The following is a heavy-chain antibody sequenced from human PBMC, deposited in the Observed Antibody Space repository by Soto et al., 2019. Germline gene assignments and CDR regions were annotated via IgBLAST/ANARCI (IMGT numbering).Heavy chain of an antibody. CDR1: GYILSDYC. CDR3: VRDLRRQWRRLDPESYTGMDV. V-gene: IGHV1-2*02. CDR2: MKPDDGGP. Sequence: ASVKVSCKSSGYILSDYCIHWVGQAPGQGLEWLGWMKPDDGGPNYAQNFQGRVIMTRDTSTDTDYMELTRLTSDDTAVYFCVRDLRRQWRRLDPESYTGMDVWGQGTTVTV. D-gene: IGHD5-12*01. J-gene: IGHJ6*02.